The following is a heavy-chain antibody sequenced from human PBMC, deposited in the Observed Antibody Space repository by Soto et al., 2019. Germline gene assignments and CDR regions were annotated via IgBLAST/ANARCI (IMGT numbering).Heavy chain of an antibody. V-gene: IGHV3-7*01. J-gene: IGHJ3*02. CDR3: VKDRSRYSGHGGPPEGAFDI. Sequence: PGGSLRLSCAASGLTFSSFWMSWVRQAPGKGLEWLANIKEDGSLAYYVDSVKGRFTISRDNAKNTLFLQMSSLRAEDTAVYYCVKDRSRYSGHGGPPEGAFDIWGQGTMVTVSS. D-gene: IGHD5-12*01. CDR2: IKEDGSLA. CDR1: GLTFSSFW.